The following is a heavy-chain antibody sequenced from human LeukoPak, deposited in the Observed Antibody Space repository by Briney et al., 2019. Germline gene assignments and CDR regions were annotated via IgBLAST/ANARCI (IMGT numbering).Heavy chain of an antibody. CDR1: GFTFSGYA. V-gene: IGHV3-30*04. D-gene: IGHD2-2*01. CDR3: ARVPCSSASCYDDFFDY. Sequence: GGSLRLSCAVSGFTFSGYAMHWVRQAPGKGLQWVAVISHDGDNKYFADSVKGRFTISRDNSKNTHYLQMNSLRAEDTAVYYCARVPCSSASCYDDFFDYWGQGTLVTVS. J-gene: IGHJ4*02. CDR2: ISHDGDNK.